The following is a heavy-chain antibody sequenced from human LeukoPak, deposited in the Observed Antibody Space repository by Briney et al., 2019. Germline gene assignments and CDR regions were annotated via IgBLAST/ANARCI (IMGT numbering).Heavy chain of an antibody. CDR2: ISGSSSTI. CDR1: GFTSGDYY. V-gene: IGHV3-11*04. D-gene: IGHD4/OR15-4a*01. J-gene: IGHJ4*02. Sequence: GGSLRLSCEVSGFTSGDYYMSWSRQAPGKGLEWISYISGSSSTIYYADSVKGRFTISRDNGKNSLYLQMNSLTVEDTGVYYCARDGAEDYGIDYWGRGTLVTVSS. CDR3: ARDGAEDYGIDY.